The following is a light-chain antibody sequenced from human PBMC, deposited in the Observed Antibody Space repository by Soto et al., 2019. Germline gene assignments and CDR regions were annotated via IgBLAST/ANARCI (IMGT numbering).Light chain of an antibody. CDR3: QTYDRSPFT. V-gene: IGKV1-27*01. J-gene: IGKJ3*01. Sequence: DIQMTQSPSSLSVSVVDRVTITCRASQDSRNYLAWYQQKPGKVPTLLIYAASTLQSGFPCRLSGSGSGTDVTRTINSLQPDDIATSYWQTYDRSPFTFGPGPKVDFK. CDR2: AAS. CDR1: QDSRNY.